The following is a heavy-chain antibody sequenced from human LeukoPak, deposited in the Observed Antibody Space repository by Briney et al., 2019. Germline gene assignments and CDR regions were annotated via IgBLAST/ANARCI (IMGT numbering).Heavy chain of an antibody. CDR2: INPNSGGT. J-gene: IGHJ4*02. D-gene: IGHD3-9*01. Sequence: ASMKVSCKASGYTFTDYYMHWVRQAPGQGLEWMGWINPNSGGTNYAQKFQGRVTMTRDTSISTAYMELSRLRSDDTAVYYCARGVLRYFVVPQFDYWGQGTLVTVSS. CDR3: ARGVLRYFVVPQFDY. CDR1: GYTFTDYY. V-gene: IGHV1-2*02.